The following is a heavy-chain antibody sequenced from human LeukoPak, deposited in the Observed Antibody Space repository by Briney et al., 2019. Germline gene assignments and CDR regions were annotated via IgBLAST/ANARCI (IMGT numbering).Heavy chain of an antibody. CDR1: GFTFSSYA. CDR2: ISGSGGST. CDR3: AKGGEITMIVVVITGFDY. J-gene: IGHJ4*02. D-gene: IGHD3-22*01. V-gene: IGHV3-23*01. Sequence: GGSLRLSCAASGFTFSSYAMNWVRQAPGKGLEWVSAISGSGGSTYYADSVKGRFTTSRDNSKNTLYLQMNSLRAEDTAVYYCAKGGEITMIVVVITGFDYWGQGTLVTVSS.